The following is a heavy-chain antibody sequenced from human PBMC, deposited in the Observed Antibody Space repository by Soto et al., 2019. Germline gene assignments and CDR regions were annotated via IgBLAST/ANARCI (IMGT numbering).Heavy chain of an antibody. D-gene: IGHD1-26*01. CDR1: GGSISSCDYY. J-gene: IGHJ4*02. Sequence: QVQLQESGPGLVKPSQTLSLTCTVSGGSISSCDYYWSWIRQTPGRGLEWIAFIHNTGRTYYNPSLQSRASRSVDTPKTQFSLSLTSRAATDTAIYYCARAWAGGTVRADYWGQGTLVTVSS. CDR3: ARAWAGGTVRADY. CDR2: IHNTGRT. V-gene: IGHV4-30-4*01.